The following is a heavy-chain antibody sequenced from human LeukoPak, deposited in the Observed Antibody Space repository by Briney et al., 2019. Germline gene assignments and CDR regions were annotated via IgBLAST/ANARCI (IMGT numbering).Heavy chain of an antibody. Sequence: GRSLRLSCTTSGFTFVDYGLSWVRQAPGKGLEWVGLIKSRAYGGTSEYAASVKGRFTISSDDYKNFAYLQMSSLKTEDTAVYYCTRDDVFGSGSIFDYWGQGTLVTVCS. J-gene: IGHJ4*02. CDR2: IKSRAYGGTS. D-gene: IGHD3-3*01. CDR1: GFTFVDYG. V-gene: IGHV3-49*04. CDR3: TRDDVFGSGSIFDY.